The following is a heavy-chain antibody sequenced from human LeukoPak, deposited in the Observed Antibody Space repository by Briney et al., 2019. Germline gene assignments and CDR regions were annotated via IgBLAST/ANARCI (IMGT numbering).Heavy chain of an antibody. Sequence: ASVKVSCKASGYTFTGYYMHWVRQAPGQGLEWMGWINPNSGGTNYAQKFQGRVTMTRDTSISTAYMELSRLRSDDTAVYYCARDSSLPPYYYYGMDVWGQGTTVTVSS. V-gene: IGHV1-2*02. CDR1: GYTFTGYY. CDR2: INPNSGGT. CDR3: ARDSSLPPYYYYGMDV. J-gene: IGHJ6*02.